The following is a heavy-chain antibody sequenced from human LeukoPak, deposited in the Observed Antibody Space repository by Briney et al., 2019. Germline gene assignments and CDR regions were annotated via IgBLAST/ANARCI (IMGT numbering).Heavy chain of an antibody. CDR1: GFTFSSYS. J-gene: IGHJ4*02. CDR2: ITASGTAM. Sequence: GGSLKLSCAASGFTFSSYSMNWVRQAPGKGLEWVSHITASGTAMFYADSVKGRLTISRDNAKNSLYLQMNSLRDEDTAVYYCASSGSYRFDYWGQGTLVTVSS. CDR3: ASSGSYRFDY. V-gene: IGHV3-48*02. D-gene: IGHD1-26*01.